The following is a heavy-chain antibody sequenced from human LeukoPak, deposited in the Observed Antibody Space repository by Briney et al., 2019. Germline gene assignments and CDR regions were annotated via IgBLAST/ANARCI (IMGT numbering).Heavy chain of an antibody. V-gene: IGHV4-34*01. CDR2: INHSGST. CDR1: GGSFSGYY. J-gene: IGHJ4*02. CDR3: ARGGRILTGYSFDY. D-gene: IGHD3-9*01. Sequence: ETLSLTCAVYGGSFSGYYWSWIRQPPGKGLEWIGEINHSGSTNYNPSLKSRVTISVDTSKNQFSLKLSSVTAADTAVYYCARGGRILTGYSFDYWGQGTLVTVSS.